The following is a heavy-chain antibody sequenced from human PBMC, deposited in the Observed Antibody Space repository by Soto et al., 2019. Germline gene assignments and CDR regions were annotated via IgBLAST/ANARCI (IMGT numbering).Heavy chain of an antibody. D-gene: IGHD3-10*01. Sequence: QITLKESCPTLVKPTQTLTLTCTFSGFSLSTSGVGVGWIRQPPGKALEWLALLYWDDDKRYSPSLKSWLTITKDTSKNQVVLTMSNMDPVDTASYYCAHTLYGSGSYYSVVDAFHIWGQGTMVTVSS. CDR1: GFSLSTSGVG. CDR2: LYWDDDK. J-gene: IGHJ3*02. CDR3: AHTLYGSGSYYSVVDAFHI. V-gene: IGHV2-5*02.